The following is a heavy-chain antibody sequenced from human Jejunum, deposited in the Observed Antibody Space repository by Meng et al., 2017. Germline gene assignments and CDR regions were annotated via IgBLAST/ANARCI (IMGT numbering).Heavy chain of an antibody. V-gene: IGHV1-2*06. CDR1: GYTFTDYY. D-gene: IGHD2-2*01. Sequence: QVQLVQSGAEAKKPRASMKVSCTASGYTFTDYYMHWVRQAPGHGLEWMGRINLNTGDASFAQKFQGRVTMTRDTSISTAYMELSRLTSDDTAVYYCASHQRGFDIDTAPNWGQGTLVTVSS. CDR3: ASHQRGFDIDTAPN. CDR2: INLNTGDA. J-gene: IGHJ4*02.